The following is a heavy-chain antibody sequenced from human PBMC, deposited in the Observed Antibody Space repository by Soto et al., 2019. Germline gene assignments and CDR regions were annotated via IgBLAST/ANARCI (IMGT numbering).Heavy chain of an antibody. Sequence: PSETLSLTFSVSGGSISSGYYYWSSIRQPPGKGLEWIGNIYYSGNTYYNPSLKSRLIISIDTSKNQFSMKVASVTAADTAVYLCASSVLYGMDVWGQGTPVTVSS. D-gene: IGHD2-15*01. CDR1: GGSISSGYYY. V-gene: IGHV4-30-4*01. CDR2: IYYSGNT. J-gene: IGHJ6*02. CDR3: ASSVLYGMDV.